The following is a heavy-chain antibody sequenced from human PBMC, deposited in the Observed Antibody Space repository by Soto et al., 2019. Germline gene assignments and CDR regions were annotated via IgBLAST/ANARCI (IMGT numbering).Heavy chain of an antibody. CDR3: ARHYGDYYYGMDV. V-gene: IGHV5-51*01. CDR2: IYPGDSDT. Sequence: LGESLKISCKGSGYSFTSYWIGWVRQMPGKGLEWMGIIYPGDSDTRYSPSFPGQVTISADKSIRTAYLQWSSLKASDTAVYYCARHYGDYYYGMDVWGQGTTVTVSS. CDR1: GYSFTSYW. D-gene: IGHD4-17*01. J-gene: IGHJ6*02.